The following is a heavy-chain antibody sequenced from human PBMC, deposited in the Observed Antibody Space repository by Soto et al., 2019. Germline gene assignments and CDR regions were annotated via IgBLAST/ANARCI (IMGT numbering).Heavy chain of an antibody. Sequence: PGESLKISCKGSGFTFTSYWIAWVRQMPGKGLEWMGIIYPGDSDSSYSPSFQGQVTISADKSINTAYLHWSSLKASDTAIYYCAKHEGYCSTTTCSNFDYWGQGPLVTVYS. J-gene: IGHJ4*02. CDR2: IYPGDSDS. CDR1: GFTFTSYW. V-gene: IGHV5-51*01. D-gene: IGHD2-2*01. CDR3: AKHEGYCSTTTCSNFDY.